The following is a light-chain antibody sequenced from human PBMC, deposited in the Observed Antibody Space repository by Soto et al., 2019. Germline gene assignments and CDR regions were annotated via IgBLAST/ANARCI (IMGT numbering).Light chain of an antibody. V-gene: IGLV1-40*01. CDR3: QSYDSSLSAVV. CDR2: DNN. CDR1: NSNIGAGYD. J-gene: IGLJ2*01. Sequence: QSVLTQPPSVSGAPGQRVTISCTGSNSNIGAGYDVHWYQHLPGTAPKLLIFDNNNRPSGVPDRFSGSKSGTSASLAITGLQAEDEADYYCQSYDSSLSAVVFGGGTKLTVL.